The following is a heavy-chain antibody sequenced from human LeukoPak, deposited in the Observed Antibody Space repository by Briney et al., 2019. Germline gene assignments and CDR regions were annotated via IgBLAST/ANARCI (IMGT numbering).Heavy chain of an antibody. CDR3: ARLEYYYDSSGYPAPFDP. J-gene: IGHJ5*02. V-gene: IGHV4-59*01. Sequence: SETLSLTCAVSGGSFSGYYWSWIRQPPGKGLEWIGYIYYSGSTNYNPSLKSRVTISVDTSKNQFSLKLSSVTAADTAVYYCARLEYYYDSSGYPAPFDPWGQGTLVTVSS. CDR1: GGSFSGYY. CDR2: IYYSGST. D-gene: IGHD3-22*01.